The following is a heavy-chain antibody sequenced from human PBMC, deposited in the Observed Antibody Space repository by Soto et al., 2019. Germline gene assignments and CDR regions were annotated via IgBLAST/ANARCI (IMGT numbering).Heavy chain of an antibody. Sequence: LSLTCAVSGYSISSGYYWGWVRQAPGKGLEWVSYISSSGSTIYYADSVKGRFTISRDNAKNSLYLQMNSLRAEDTAVYYCARATYDSSGYYSPDYWGQGTLVTVSS. V-gene: IGHV3-11*04. CDR3: ARATYDSSGYYSPDY. CDR2: ISSSGSTI. J-gene: IGHJ4*02. CDR1: GYSISSGYY. D-gene: IGHD3-22*01.